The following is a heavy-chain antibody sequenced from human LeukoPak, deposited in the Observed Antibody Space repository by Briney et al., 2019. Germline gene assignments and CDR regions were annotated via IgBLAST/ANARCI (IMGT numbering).Heavy chain of an antibody. CDR3: ARDALDCTNGVCYILGLDY. Sequence: SVKVSCKASGGTFSSYGISWVRQAPGQGLEWMGGIIPILGTAKYAQKFQGRDTITADESTSTAYMELSSLRSEDTAVYYCARDALDCTNGVCYILGLDYWGQGTLVTVSS. CDR2: IIPILGTA. J-gene: IGHJ4*02. D-gene: IGHD2-8*01. V-gene: IGHV1-69*13. CDR1: GGTFSSYG.